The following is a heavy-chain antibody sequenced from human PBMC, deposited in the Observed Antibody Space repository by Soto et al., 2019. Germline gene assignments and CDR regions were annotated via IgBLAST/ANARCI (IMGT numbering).Heavy chain of an antibody. D-gene: IGHD3-10*01. V-gene: IGHV1-46*01. J-gene: IGHJ4*02. CDR2: INPSGGTT. Sequence: QVQLVQSGAEVKKPGASVKVSCKASGYTFANYHMHWVRQAPGQGLEWMGIINPSGGTTTYAEKFRATVTMTRDSSTTTVYMEMSRLTSGDTAVYYCATVKTVRFTGVQYYFDYWGQGTLVTVSS. CDR1: GYTFANYH. CDR3: ATVKTVRFTGVQYYFDY.